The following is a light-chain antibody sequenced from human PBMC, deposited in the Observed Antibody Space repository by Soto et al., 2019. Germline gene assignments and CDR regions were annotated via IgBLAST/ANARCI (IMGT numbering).Light chain of an antibody. Sequence: EKVLTQSPGTLSLSPGERATLSFRATESVTSTYISWYQKKPGQTPRLLIFGTSIRAAGIPDRFSGSGSGTDFTLTISRLETEDFAVYYCQQCDSSPLWTFGQGTKLEIK. V-gene: IGKV3-20*01. CDR3: QQCDSSPLWT. CDR1: ESVTSTY. CDR2: GTS. J-gene: IGKJ2*02.